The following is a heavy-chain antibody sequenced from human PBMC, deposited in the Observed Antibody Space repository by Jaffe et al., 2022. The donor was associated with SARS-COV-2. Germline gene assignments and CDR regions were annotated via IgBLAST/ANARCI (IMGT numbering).Heavy chain of an antibody. J-gene: IGHJ6*02. D-gene: IGHD6-6*01. CDR2: IYYSGST. CDR3: ANEGVEYSSSVSYYGMDV. CDR1: GGSISSSSYY. V-gene: IGHV4-39*01. Sequence: QLQLQESGPGLVKPSETLSLTCTVSGGSISSSSYYWGWIRQPPGKGLEWIGSIYYSGSTYYNPSLKSRVTISVDTSKNQFSLKLSSVTAADTAVYYCANEGVEYSSSVSYYGMDVWGQGTTVTVSS.